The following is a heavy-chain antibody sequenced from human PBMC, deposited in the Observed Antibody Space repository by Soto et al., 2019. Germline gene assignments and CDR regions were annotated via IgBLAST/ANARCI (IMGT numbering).Heavy chain of an antibody. Sequence: PSETLSLTCTVSGGSISSYYWSWIRQPAGKGLEWIGRIYTSGSTNYNPSLKSRVTMSVDTSKNQFSLKMTSVTAADTSVYYCARGTYIGARQDDYYGMEVWGQGTTVTVSS. CDR2: IYTSGST. J-gene: IGHJ6*02. CDR3: ARGTYIGARQDDYYGMEV. D-gene: IGHD6-6*01. CDR1: GGSISSYY. V-gene: IGHV4-4*07.